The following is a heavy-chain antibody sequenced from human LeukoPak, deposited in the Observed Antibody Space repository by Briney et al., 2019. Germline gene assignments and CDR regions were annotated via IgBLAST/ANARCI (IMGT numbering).Heavy chain of an antibody. V-gene: IGHV3-21*01. Sequence: GGSLRLSCAASGFTFSSYTMNWVRQAPGKGLEWVSSISSSSSSYIYYADSVKGRFTISRDNAKNSLFLQMNSLRVDDTAVYYCAREPERSTGLYSDAFDMWGQGTMVTVSS. D-gene: IGHD6-19*01. CDR1: GFTFSSYT. J-gene: IGHJ3*02. CDR2: ISSSSSSYI. CDR3: AREPERSTGLYSDAFDM.